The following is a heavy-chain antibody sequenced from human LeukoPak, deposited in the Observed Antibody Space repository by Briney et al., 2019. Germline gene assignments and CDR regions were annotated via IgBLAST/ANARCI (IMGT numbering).Heavy chain of an antibody. Sequence: GGSLRLSCAASGFTFSSYGMSWVRQAPGKGLEWVSAISGSGSSTYYADSVKGRFTISRDNSKNTLYLQMNSLSAEDTAVYYCAKSSEYYYGSGSYYAFFDYWGQGTLVTVSS. J-gene: IGHJ4*02. CDR2: ISGSGSST. CDR3: AKSSEYYYGSGSYYAFFDY. D-gene: IGHD3-10*01. V-gene: IGHV3-23*01. CDR1: GFTFSSYG.